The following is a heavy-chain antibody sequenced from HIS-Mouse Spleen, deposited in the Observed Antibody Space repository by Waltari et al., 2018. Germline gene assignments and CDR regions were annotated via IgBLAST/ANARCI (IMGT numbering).Heavy chain of an antibody. CDR1: GGSISSRSYY. CDR3: AREIPYSSSWYDWYFDL. Sequence: QLQMQESGPGLVKPSETLSLPCTVSGGSISSRSYYWAWIRQPPGKGLEWIGSIYYSGSTYYNPSLKSRVTISVDTSKNQFSLKLSSVTAADTAVYYCAREIPYSSSWYDWYFDLWGRGTLVTVSS. D-gene: IGHD6-13*01. J-gene: IGHJ2*01. CDR2: IYYSGST. V-gene: IGHV4-39*07.